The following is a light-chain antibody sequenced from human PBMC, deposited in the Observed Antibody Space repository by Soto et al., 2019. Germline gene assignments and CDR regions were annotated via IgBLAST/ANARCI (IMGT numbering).Light chain of an antibody. CDR1: DDITNY. CDR3: QQYHTWPLT. V-gene: IGKV1-9*01. CDR2: DAS. Sequence: IQLTQSPSSLSASVGDRVTVTCRASDDITNYLAWYQQKAGKAPKLLIYDASTLYSGVPSRFSGSGSGTDFTLTISGLQPEDFAVYYCQQYHTWPLTFGGGTKVDIK. J-gene: IGKJ4*01.